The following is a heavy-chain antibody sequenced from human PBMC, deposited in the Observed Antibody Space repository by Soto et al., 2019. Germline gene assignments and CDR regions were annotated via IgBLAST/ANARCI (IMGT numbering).Heavy chain of an antibody. Sequence: SVKVSCKASGYTFTSYGISWVRQAPGQGLEWMGGIIPIFGTANYAQKFQGRVTITADESTSTAYMELSSLRSEDTAVFYCARGRYSGYDYYYYYGMDVWGQGTTVTVSS. J-gene: IGHJ6*02. D-gene: IGHD5-12*01. CDR2: IIPIFGTA. V-gene: IGHV1-69*13. CDR3: ARGRYSGYDYYYYYGMDV. CDR1: GYTFTSYG.